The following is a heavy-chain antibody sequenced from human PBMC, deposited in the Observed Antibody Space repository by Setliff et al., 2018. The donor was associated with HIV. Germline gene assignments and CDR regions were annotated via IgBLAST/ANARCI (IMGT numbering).Heavy chain of an antibody. D-gene: IGHD3-22*01. V-gene: IGHV4-31*03. J-gene: IGHJ3*01. Sequence: SETLSLTCTVSGGSISSGGYYWSWIRQHPGKGLEWIASIQYSDSSHYNPSLQSRVTISVDTSTKQFSLYLSSVNETDTAVYYCARSGYTSGFYWVFGAFGVWGQGKLVTVSS. CDR1: GGSISSGGYY. CDR3: ARSGYTSGFYWVFGAFGV. CDR2: IQYSDSS.